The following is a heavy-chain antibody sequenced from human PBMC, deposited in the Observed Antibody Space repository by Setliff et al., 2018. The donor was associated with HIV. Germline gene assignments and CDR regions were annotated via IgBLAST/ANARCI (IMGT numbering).Heavy chain of an antibody. V-gene: IGHV3-23*01. D-gene: IGHD3-10*01. CDR3: AKDRRYYYGSGSYAAET. Sequence: PGGSLRLSCAASGFTFSRYAMTWVRQAPGKGLEWVSAISGSGIGSYYPDSVQGRFTISRDNSKNTLFLQMNSLRAEDTAVYYCAKDRRYYYGSGSYAAETWGQGTLVTVSS. CDR1: GFTFSRYA. CDR2: ISGSGIGS. J-gene: IGHJ5*02.